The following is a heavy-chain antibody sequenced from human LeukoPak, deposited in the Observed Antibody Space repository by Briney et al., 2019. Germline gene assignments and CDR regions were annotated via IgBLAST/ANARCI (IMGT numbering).Heavy chain of an antibody. CDR3: ARRVIMSAAGVPDTWLDP. V-gene: IGHV4-59*08. CDR2: ISYSGGT. J-gene: IGHJ5*02. Sequence: SGTLSLTCGVSGGSISNYYWNWIRQPPGKGLEWVGHISYSGGTKYNPSLQSRVTISIDTSKNQFSLNLSSVTAVDTAVYYCARRVIMSAAGVPDTWLDPWGQGILVTVSS. CDR1: GGSISNYY. D-gene: IGHD2-8*01.